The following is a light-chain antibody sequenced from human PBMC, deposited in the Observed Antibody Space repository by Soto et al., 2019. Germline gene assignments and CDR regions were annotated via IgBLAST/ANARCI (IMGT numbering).Light chain of an antibody. V-gene: IGLV2-23*01. CDR1: SSDVGSYIL. J-gene: IGLJ2*01. Sequence: QSALTQPASVSGSPGQSITISCTGTSSDVGSYILVSWYQQHPGKAPKLMIYEGSKRPSGVSNRFSGSKSGNTASLTISGLQAEDEADYYCCSYAGSSTEVFGGGTKLTVL. CDR3: CSYAGSSTEV. CDR2: EGS.